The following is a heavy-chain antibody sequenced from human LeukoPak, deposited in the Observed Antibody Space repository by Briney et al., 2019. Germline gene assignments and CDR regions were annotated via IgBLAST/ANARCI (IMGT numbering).Heavy chain of an antibody. CDR1: GGSISSYY. CDR3: ARLAEIGWFSVYWYFDL. CDR2: IYYSGST. J-gene: IGHJ2*01. Sequence: SETLSLTCTVSGGSISSYYWSWIRQPPGKGLEWIGYIYYSGSTNYNPSLKSRVTISVDTSKNQFSLKLSSVNAADTAVYYCARLAEIGWFSVYWYFDLWGRGTLVTVSS. D-gene: IGHD3-10*01. V-gene: IGHV4-59*08.